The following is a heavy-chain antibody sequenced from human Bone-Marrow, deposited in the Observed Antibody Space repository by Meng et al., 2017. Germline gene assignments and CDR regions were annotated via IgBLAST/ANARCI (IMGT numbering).Heavy chain of an antibody. V-gene: IGHV4-4*07. Sequence: QIRDTGHASVVHSEPLPPTVTVSGGHISSFYVSWIRQPAGKGLEWIGRIYTSGSTNYNPSLKSRVTMSVDTSKNQFSLKLSSVTAADTAVYYCAKASKYYDILTGYSDTQYYFDYWGQGTLVTVSS. J-gene: IGHJ4*02. CDR2: IYTSGST. CDR1: GGHISSFY. CDR3: AKASKYYDILTGYSDTQYYFDY. D-gene: IGHD3-9*01.